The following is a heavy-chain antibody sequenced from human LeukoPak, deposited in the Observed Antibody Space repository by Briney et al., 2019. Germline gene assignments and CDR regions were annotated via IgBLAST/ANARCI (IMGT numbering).Heavy chain of an antibody. CDR2: INPNSGGT. CDR1: GYTFTSYG. D-gene: IGHD2-15*01. V-gene: IGHV1-2*02. J-gene: IGHJ6*03. CDR3: ARGCSGGSCYYYYYMDV. Sequence: ASVKVSCKASGYTFTSYGISWVRQAPGQGLEWMGWINPNSGGTNYAQKFQGRVTMTRDTSINTAYMELSRLRSDDTAVYYCARGCSGGSCYYYYYMDVWGKGTTVTVSS.